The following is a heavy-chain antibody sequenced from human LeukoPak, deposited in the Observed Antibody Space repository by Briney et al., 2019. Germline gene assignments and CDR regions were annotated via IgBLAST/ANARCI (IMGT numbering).Heavy chain of an antibody. D-gene: IGHD3-22*01. CDR3: ASTPLDYYYDCSGVWFDP. CDR2: IYYSGST. Sequence: PSETLSLTCTVSGGSISSYYWSWIRQPPGKGLEWIGYIYYSGSTNYNPSLKSRVTISVDTSKNQFSLKLSSVTAADTAVYYCASTPLDYYYDCSGVWFDPWGQGTLVTVSS. J-gene: IGHJ5*02. V-gene: IGHV4-59*01. CDR1: GGSISSYY.